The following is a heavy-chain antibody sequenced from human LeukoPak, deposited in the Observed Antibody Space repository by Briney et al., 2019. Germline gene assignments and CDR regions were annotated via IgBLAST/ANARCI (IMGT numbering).Heavy chain of an antibody. CDR3: ASGGITSLFDY. J-gene: IGHJ4*02. D-gene: IGHD3-10*01. CDR1: GFTFSSYE. V-gene: IGHV3-48*03. Sequence: PGGSLRLSCAASGFTFSSYEMNWVRQAPGKGLEWVSYISSSGSTKYYADSVKGRFTISRDNAKNSLYLQMNSLRAEDTAVYYCASGGITSLFDYWGQGTLVTVSS. CDR2: ISSSGSTK.